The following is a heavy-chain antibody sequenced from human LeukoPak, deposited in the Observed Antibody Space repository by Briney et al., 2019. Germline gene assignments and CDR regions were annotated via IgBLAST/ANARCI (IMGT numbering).Heavy chain of an antibody. CDR1: GGSFSGYY. V-gene: IGHV4-34*01. CDR3: AREHCYDSSGRFDY. Sequence: SETLSLTCAVYGGSFSGYYWSWIRQPPGKGLEWIGEINHSGSTNYNPSLKSRVTISVDTSKNQFSLKLSSVTAADTAVYYCAREHCYDSSGRFDYWGQGTLVTVSS. CDR2: INHSGST. J-gene: IGHJ4*02. D-gene: IGHD3-22*01.